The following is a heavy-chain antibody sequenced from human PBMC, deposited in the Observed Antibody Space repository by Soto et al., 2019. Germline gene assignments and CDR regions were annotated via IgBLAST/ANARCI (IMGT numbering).Heavy chain of an antibody. V-gene: IGHV4-34*01. J-gene: IGHJ4*02. Sequence: SETLSLTSAVYGGSFSGFYWSWIRQPPGKGLEWIGEINHSGSTNYNPSLKSRVTISVDTSKNQFSLKLSSVTAADTAVYYCARKANSLFDYWGQGTLVTVSS. CDR2: INHSGST. CDR3: ARKANSLFDY. CDR1: GGSFSGFY.